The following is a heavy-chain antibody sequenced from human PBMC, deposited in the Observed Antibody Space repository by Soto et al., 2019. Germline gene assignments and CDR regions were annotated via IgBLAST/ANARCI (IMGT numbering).Heavy chain of an antibody. V-gene: IGHV4-34*01. Sequence: SETLSLTCAVYGGSLSGYYWSWIRQPPGKGLEWIGEINHSGSTNYNPSLKSRVTISVDTSKNQFSLKLSSVTAADTAVYYCARHTLAVAGTTWLDPCAQGAPVPVSS. CDR1: GGSLSGYY. CDR3: ARHTLAVAGTTWLDP. D-gene: IGHD6-19*01. CDR2: INHSGST. J-gene: IGHJ5*02.